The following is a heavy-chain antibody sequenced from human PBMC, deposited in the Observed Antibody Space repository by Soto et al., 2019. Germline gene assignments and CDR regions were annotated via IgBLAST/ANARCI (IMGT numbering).Heavy chain of an antibody. D-gene: IGHD3-10*01. CDR1: GGSIISYY. V-gene: IGHV4-59*01. CDR3: ARAKGFWELPTYYYGMDG. CDR2: IYYSGST. Sequence: SETLSLTCTVSGGSIISYYWSWIRQPPWKGLEWIGYIYYSGSTNYNPSLKSRVSISVDTSKNQFSLKLSSVTAADTAVYYCARAKGFWELPTYYYGMDGWGQGTTVTVSS. J-gene: IGHJ6*01.